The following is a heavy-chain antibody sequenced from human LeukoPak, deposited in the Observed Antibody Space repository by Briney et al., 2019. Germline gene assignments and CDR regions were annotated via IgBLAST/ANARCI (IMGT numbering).Heavy chain of an antibody. Sequence: GGSLRLSCAASGFTFSSYGMHWVRQAPGKGLEWVAVISHDGSNKYYADSVKGRFTISRDNSKNTLYLQMNSLRAEDTAVYYCAKDRYSSSCPGPDYWGQGTLVTVSS. CDR2: ISHDGSNK. D-gene: IGHD6-13*01. V-gene: IGHV3-30*18. CDR1: GFTFSSYG. CDR3: AKDRYSSSCPGPDY. J-gene: IGHJ4*02.